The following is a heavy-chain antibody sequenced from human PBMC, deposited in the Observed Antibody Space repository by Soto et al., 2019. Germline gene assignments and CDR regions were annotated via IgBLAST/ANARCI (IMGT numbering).Heavy chain of an antibody. CDR2: ISYDGSNK. CDR1: GFTFSSYG. D-gene: IGHD3-16*02. CDR3: AKGNYDYVWGSYRYNYYYYGMDV. Sequence: GGSLRLSWAASGFTFSSYGRHWVRQAPGKGLKWVAVISYDGSNKYYADSVKGRFTISRDNSKNTLYLQMNSLRAEDTAVYYCAKGNYDYVWGSYRYNYYYYGMDVWGQGTTVTVSS. J-gene: IGHJ6*02. V-gene: IGHV3-30*18.